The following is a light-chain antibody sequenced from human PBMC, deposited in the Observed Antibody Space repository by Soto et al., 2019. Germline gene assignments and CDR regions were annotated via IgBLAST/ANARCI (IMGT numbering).Light chain of an antibody. CDR1: QSVRSNY. CDR2: GAS. J-gene: IGKJ2*01. V-gene: IGKV3-20*01. CDR3: HQYGGSPYT. Sequence: EIVLTQSPGTLSLSPGERATLSCRASQSVRSNYLAWYQQKPGQAPRLLIYGASSRATGILDMFSGTWSGKDFTLTISRLEPEDFAVYYCHQYGGSPYTFCQGTKLEIK.